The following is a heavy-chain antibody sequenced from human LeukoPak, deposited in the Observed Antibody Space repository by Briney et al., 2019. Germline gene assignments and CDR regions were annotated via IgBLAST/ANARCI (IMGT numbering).Heavy chain of an antibody. V-gene: IGHV3-23*01. CDR3: AKEPREYCSSTSCPNWFDS. CDR1: GFTFNNYA. J-gene: IGHJ5*01. CDR2: ISASGGTT. D-gene: IGHD2-2*01. Sequence: GGSLRLSCAASGFTFNNYAMSWVCQAPGKGLELVSAISASGGTTYYADSVKGRFTISRDNSENTLFLQMNSLRAEDTAVYYCAKEPREYCSSTSCPNWFDSWGQGTLVTVSS.